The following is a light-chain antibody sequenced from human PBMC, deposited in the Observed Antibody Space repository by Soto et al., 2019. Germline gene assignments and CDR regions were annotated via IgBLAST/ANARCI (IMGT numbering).Light chain of an antibody. CDR1: ESINSN. CDR2: RTS. Sequence: EIVMTQSPATLSVSQGERATLSCRASESINSNLAWYQQKPGQAPRLLIYRTSNRATGVPARFSGSGSGTESTLTISSLQSEDFAVFYCQQYKAWPLTFGGGTNVELK. J-gene: IGKJ4*01. V-gene: IGKV3-15*01. CDR3: QQYKAWPLT.